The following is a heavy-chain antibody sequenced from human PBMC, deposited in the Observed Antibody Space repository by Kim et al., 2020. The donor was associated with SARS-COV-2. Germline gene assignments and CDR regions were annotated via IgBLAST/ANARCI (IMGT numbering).Heavy chain of an antibody. Sequence: NPRLKSRVTIYGDTSKNQFSLKLSSVTAADTAVYYCARHDPADPGRIFDYWGQGTLVTVSS. D-gene: IGHD1-26*01. J-gene: IGHJ4*02. V-gene: IGHV4-39*01. CDR3: ARHDPADPGRIFDY.